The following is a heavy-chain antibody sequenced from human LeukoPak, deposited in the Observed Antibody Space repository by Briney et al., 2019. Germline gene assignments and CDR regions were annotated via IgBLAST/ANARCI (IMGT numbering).Heavy chain of an antibody. CDR1: VGSISGSISTNY. V-gene: IGHV4-39*01. D-gene: IGHD6-13*01. CDR3: ARKRTIAPTGASHFDY. CDR2: IHYSGST. Sequence: PSETLSLTCTVSVGSISGSISTNYWNWVRQPPGKGLEWIGSIHYSGSTYYNPSLESRATVSVDTSKNQFSVKLTSVTAADTAVYYCARKRTIAPTGASHFDYWGQGILVTVSS. J-gene: IGHJ4*02.